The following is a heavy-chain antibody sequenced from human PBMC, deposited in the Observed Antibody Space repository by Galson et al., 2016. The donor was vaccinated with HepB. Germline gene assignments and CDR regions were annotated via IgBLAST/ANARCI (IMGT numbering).Heavy chain of an antibody. V-gene: IGHV1-18*01. CDR2: IAISNGNT. Sequence: SVKVSCKASGYTFTSSGINWVRQAPGQGLEWMGWIAISNGNTKYVEKFQGRVTMTADTSTSTAYMEMRSLTSDDTAVYYCVRGDADAIFGSYYFDFWGQGTLVTVSS. D-gene: IGHD5-24*01. CDR3: VRGDADAIFGSYYFDF. J-gene: IGHJ4*02. CDR1: GYTFTSSG.